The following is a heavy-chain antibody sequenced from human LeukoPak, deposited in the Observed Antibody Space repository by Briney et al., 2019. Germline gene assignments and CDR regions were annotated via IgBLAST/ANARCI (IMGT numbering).Heavy chain of an antibody. CDR1: GYTFTSYY. D-gene: IGHD3-3*01. CDR3: ARERLRFLEWLSPSAFDY. CDR2: FNPSGGST. Sequence: ASVKVSCKASGYTFTSYYMHWVRQAPGQGLEWMGIFNPSGGSTSYAQKFQGRVTMTRDTSTSTVYMELSSLRSEDTAVYYCARERLRFLEWLSPSAFDYWGQGTLVTVSS. V-gene: IGHV1-46*01. J-gene: IGHJ4*02.